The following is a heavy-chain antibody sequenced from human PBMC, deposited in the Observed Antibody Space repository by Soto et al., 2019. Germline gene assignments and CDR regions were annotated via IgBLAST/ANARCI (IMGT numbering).Heavy chain of an antibody. CDR2: ISSSGSTI. V-gene: IGHV3-11*01. Sequence: QVQLVESGGGLVKPGGSLRLSCAASGFTFSDYYMSWIRQAPGKGLEWVSYISSSGSTIYYADSVKGRFTISRDNAKNSLYLQMNSMRVEDTAVYYCARVESRSPSSDFCSGYDHYYYYMDVWGKGTTVTVSS. D-gene: IGHD3-3*01. J-gene: IGHJ6*03. CDR3: ARVESRSPSSDFCSGYDHYYYYMDV. CDR1: GFTFSDYY.